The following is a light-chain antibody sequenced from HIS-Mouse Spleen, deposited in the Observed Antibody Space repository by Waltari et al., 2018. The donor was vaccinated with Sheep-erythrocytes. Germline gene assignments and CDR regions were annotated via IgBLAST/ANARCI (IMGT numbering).Light chain of an antibody. CDR2: DVS. Sequence: QSALTQPRSVSGSPGQSGPISCTGTSSAAGVYNYVSWYQQHPGKAPKLMIYDVSKRPSGVPDRFSGSKSGNTASLTISGLQAEDEADYYCCSYAGSYNHVFATGTKVTVL. CDR1: SSAAGVYNY. CDR3: CSYAGSYNHV. J-gene: IGLJ1*01. V-gene: IGLV2-11*02.